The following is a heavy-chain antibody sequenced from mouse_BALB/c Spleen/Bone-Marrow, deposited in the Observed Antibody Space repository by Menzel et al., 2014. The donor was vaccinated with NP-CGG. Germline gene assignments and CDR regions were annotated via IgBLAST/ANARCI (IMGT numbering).Heavy chain of an antibody. J-gene: IGHJ4*01. Sequence: EVQLVESGGGLVQPGGSMKLSCVASGFTFSDYWMNWVRQSPEKGLEWVAEIKLKSNTYATHYAESVKGRFTISRDDSKRSVYLQMNNLRTEDTGIYYCTRHYCERMDYWGQGTSVTVPS. CDR1: GFTFSDYW. CDR3: TRHYCERMDY. CDR2: IKLKSNTYAT. D-gene: IGHD1-2*01. V-gene: IGHV6-6*02.